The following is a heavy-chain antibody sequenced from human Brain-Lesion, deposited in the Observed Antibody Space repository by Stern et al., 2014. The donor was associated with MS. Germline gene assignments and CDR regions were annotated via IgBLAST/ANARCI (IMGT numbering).Heavy chain of an antibody. CDR1: GFTFGSCA. CDR2: VSYDGSNK. CDR3: AKDRQYLTYFFDH. V-gene: IGHV3-30*18. D-gene: IGHD2/OR15-2a*01. Sequence: VQLVESGGGVVQPGRPLRLSCVASGFTFGSCAMHWVRPAPGKGLERVAGVSYDGSNKYYADSVKGRFTISRDNSQNTLYMQMSSLRPEDTAVYYCAKDRQYLTYFFDHWGQGSLVTVSS. J-gene: IGHJ5*02.